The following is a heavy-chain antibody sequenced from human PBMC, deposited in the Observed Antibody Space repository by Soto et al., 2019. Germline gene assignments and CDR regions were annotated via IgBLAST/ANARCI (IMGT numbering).Heavy chain of an antibody. V-gene: IGHV3-64D*08. D-gene: IGHD3-16*01. Sequence: GGSLRLSCSASGFTFSIYTMFWVRQAPGRGLEYVSAISINGGNTYYADSVKGRFTISRDNSKSSLNLQMSSLGTEDTATYYCVKGGGDSVSSYGLDVWGQGTTVTVSS. CDR2: ISINGGNT. CDR1: GFTFSIYT. CDR3: VKGGGDSVSSYGLDV. J-gene: IGHJ6*01.